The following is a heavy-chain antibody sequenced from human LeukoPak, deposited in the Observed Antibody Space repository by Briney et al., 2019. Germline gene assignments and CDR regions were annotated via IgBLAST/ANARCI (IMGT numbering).Heavy chain of an antibody. Sequence: GGSLRLSCAASGFTFSSYAMHWVRQAPGKGLEGVAVISYDGSNKYYADSVKGRFTTSRDNAKNSLYLQMNSLRAEDSAVYYCARDLYSGSSWYRLGYWGQGALVTVSS. CDR2: ISYDGSNK. V-gene: IGHV3-30*04. CDR1: GFTFSSYA. J-gene: IGHJ4*02. D-gene: IGHD6-13*01. CDR3: ARDLYSGSSWYRLGY.